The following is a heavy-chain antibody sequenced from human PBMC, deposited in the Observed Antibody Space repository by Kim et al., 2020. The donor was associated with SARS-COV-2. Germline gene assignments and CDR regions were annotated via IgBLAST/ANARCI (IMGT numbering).Heavy chain of an antibody. J-gene: IGHJ6*02. D-gene: IGHD6-19*01. CDR1: GFTFSSYS. CDR2: ISSSSSYI. Sequence: GGSLRLSCAASGFTFSSYSMNWVRQAPGKGLEWVSSISSSSSYIYYADSVKGRFTISRDNAKNSLNLQMNSLRAEDTAVYYCARDTHSYSSGWLKDYYYGMDVWGQGTTVTVSS. V-gene: IGHV3-21*01. CDR3: ARDTHSYSSGWLKDYYYGMDV.